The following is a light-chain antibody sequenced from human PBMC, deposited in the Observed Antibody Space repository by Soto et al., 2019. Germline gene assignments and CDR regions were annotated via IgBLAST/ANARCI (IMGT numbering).Light chain of an antibody. CDR1: XXXXGSYNL. V-gene: IGLV2-23*01. J-gene: IGLJ2*01. Sequence: QSALTQPASVSGSPGQSXTIXXTGXXXXXGSYNLVSWYQQHPGKAPKLMIYEGSKRPSGVSNRFSGSKSGNTASLTISGLQAEDEADYYCCSYAGSSTPVVFGGGTKLTVL. CDR3: CSYAGSSTPVV. CDR2: EGS.